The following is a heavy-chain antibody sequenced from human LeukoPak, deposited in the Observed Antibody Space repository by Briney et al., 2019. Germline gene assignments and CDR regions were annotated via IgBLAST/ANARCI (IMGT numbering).Heavy chain of an antibody. J-gene: IGHJ4*02. Sequence: KTSETLSLTCTVSGGSISSYYWSWIRQPPGKGLEWIGNIYYSGTTNYNPSLTSRVTISVDTSKNHFSLKLSSVTAADTAIYYCARGGSYLGYWGQGTLVTVSS. CDR3: ARGGSYLGY. CDR2: IYYSGTT. V-gene: IGHV4-59*01. D-gene: IGHD1-26*01. CDR1: GGSISSYY.